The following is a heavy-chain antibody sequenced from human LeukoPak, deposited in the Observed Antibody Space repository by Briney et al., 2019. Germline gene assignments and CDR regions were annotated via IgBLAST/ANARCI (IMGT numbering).Heavy chain of an antibody. CDR2: IRYDGSNK. CDR3: AKVFSTASYYYYYMDV. J-gene: IGHJ6*03. V-gene: IGHV3-30*02. D-gene: IGHD4-11*01. CDR1: GFTFSSYG. Sequence: GGSLRLSCAASGFTFSSYGMHWVRQAPGKGLEWVAFIRYDGSNKYYADSVKGRFTISRDNSKNTLYLQMNSLRAEHTAVYYCAKVFSTASYYYYYMDVWGKGTTVTVSS.